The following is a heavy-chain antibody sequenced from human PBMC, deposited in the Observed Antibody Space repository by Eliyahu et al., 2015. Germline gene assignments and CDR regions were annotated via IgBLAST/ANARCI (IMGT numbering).Heavy chain of an antibody. J-gene: IGHJ6*02. CDR3: ARAGDYNYGMDV. CDR2: IYHSGST. Sequence: QVQLQESGPGLVKPSETLSLTCAVSGYSISSGYYWGWIRQPPGKGLEWIGSIYHSGSTYYNPSLKSRVTISVDTSKNQFSLKLSSVTAADTAVYYCARAGDYNYGMDVWGQGTTVTVSS. CDR1: GYSISSGYY. V-gene: IGHV4-38-2*01.